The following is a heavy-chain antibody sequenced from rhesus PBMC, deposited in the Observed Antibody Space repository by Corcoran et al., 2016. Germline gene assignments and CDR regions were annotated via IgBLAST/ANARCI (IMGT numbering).Heavy chain of an antibody. Sequence: QVQLQESGPGLVKPSETLSLTCAVSGGSFSGSYWVWIRQPPGTGLAWIGYLSGSSGSTDYNPSHKSRFTISTDTSKNQCSLKLSSVTAADTAVYYCAIGSEQRLVRFDAFDFWGQGLRVTVSS. J-gene: IGHJ3*01. CDR3: AIGSEQRLVRFDAFDF. CDR1: GGSFSGSY. V-gene: IGHV4-165*01. CDR2: LSGSSGST. D-gene: IGHD6-31*01.